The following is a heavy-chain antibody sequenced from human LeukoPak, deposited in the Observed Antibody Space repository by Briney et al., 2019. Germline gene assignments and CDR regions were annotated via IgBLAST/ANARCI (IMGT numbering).Heavy chain of an antibody. CDR3: ARDNKAPYYDFWSGYYTTNWFDP. Sequence: GASVKVSCKASGGTFSSYAISWVRQAPGQGLEWMGRINPNSGGTNYAQKFQGRVTITRDTSISTAYMELSRLRSDDTAVYYCARDNKAPYYDFWSGYYTTNWFDPWGQGTLVTVSS. V-gene: IGHV1-2*06. J-gene: IGHJ5*02. CDR1: GGTFSSYA. D-gene: IGHD3-3*01. CDR2: INPNSGGT.